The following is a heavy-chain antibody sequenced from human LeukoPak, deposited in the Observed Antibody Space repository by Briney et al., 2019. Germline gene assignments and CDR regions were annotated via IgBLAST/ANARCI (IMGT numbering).Heavy chain of an antibody. V-gene: IGHV1-8*03. D-gene: IGHD2-8*01. Sequence: GASVKVSCKASGYTFTSYDINWVRRATGQGLEWMGWMNPNSGNTGYAQKFQGRVTITRNTSISTAYMELSSLRSEDTAVYYCARRAYYCTNGVCHRRYYYYMDVWGKGTTVTVSS. CDR3: ARRAYYCTNGVCHRRYYYYMDV. CDR1: GYTFTSYD. CDR2: MNPNSGNT. J-gene: IGHJ6*03.